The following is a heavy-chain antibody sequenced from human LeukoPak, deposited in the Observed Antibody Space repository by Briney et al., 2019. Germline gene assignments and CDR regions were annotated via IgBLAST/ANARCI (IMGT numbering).Heavy chain of an antibody. CDR1: GGSFSGYY. J-gene: IGHJ6*02. CDR2: INHSGST. CDR3: ARGHCSSTSCYAYYYYGMDV. V-gene: IGHV4-34*01. D-gene: IGHD2-2*01. Sequence: SETLSLTCAVYGGSFSGYYWSWIRQPPGKGLEWIGEINHSGSTNYNPSLKSRVTISVDTSKNQFSLKLSSVTAADTAVYYCARGHCSSTSCYAYYYYGMDVWGQGTTVTVSS.